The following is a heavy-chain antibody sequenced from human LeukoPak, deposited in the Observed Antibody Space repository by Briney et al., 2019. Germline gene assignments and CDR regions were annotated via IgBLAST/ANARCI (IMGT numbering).Heavy chain of an antibody. CDR2: SYYSGST. CDR1: GGSINGFY. J-gene: IGHJ4*02. V-gene: IGHV4-59*08. D-gene: IGHD2-8*01. CDR3: VRHDNGYFHF. Sequence: SETLSLTGTVSGGSINGFYWSWIRQPPGKGLEWIGYSYYSGSTRYNPSLESRVTLSVDTSGNHFSLRLSSVTAADTAVYYCVRHDNGYFHFWGQGTLVSVSS.